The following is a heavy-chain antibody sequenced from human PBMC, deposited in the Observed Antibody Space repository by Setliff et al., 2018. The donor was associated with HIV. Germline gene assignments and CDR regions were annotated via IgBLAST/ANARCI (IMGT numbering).Heavy chain of an antibody. Sequence: SETLSLTCTVSGGSISSSSYYWSWIRQPAGKGLEWIGSIYHSGSTYYNPSLKSRVTISIDTSKNQFFLKLSTMTAADTAVYYCARGYVYDFWSGYYALHYYYMDVWGKGTTVTVSS. CDR3: ARGYVYDFWSGYYALHYYYMDV. CDR2: IYHSGST. V-gene: IGHV4-39*07. J-gene: IGHJ6*03. D-gene: IGHD3-3*01. CDR1: GGSISSSSYY.